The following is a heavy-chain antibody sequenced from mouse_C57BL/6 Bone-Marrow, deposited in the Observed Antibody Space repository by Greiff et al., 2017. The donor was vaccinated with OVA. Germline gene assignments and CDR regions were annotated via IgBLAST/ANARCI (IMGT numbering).Heavy chain of an antibody. CDR1: GYSITSDY. Sequence: EVKLVESGPGLAKPSQTLSLTCSVTGYSITSDYWNWIRKFPGNKLEYMGYISYSGSTYFNPSLKSRLAITRDTSKNQYYLQLNSVTTEDTATYYCARYGYGNWGVYNAMDYWGQGTSVTVSA. D-gene: IGHD2-10*02. CDR2: ISYSGST. V-gene: IGHV3-8*01. CDR3: ARYGYGNWGVYNAMDY. J-gene: IGHJ4*01.